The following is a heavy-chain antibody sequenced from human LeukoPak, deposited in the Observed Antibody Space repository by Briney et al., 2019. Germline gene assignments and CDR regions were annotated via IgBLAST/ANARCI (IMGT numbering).Heavy chain of an antibody. CDR3: ARAAYYRFDY. V-gene: IGHV3-74*01. CDR2: INSDGSTI. D-gene: IGHD1-26*01. J-gene: IGHJ4*02. Sequence: GGSLRLSCAASGFTFSSYWVHWVRQAPVKGLEWVARINSDGSTINHADSVRGRFTISRDNAENTLYLQMSSLRAEDTAIYFCARAAYYRFDYWGQGTLVTVSS. CDR1: GFTFSSYW.